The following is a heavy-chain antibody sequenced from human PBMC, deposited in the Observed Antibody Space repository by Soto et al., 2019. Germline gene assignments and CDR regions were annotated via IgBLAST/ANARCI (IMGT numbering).Heavy chain of an antibody. CDR3: AIDLFDGSSWPKMGADWFDS. V-gene: IGHV1-69*13. Sequence: ASVKVSCKASGGTFSSYAISWVRQAPGQGLEWMGGIIPIFGTANYAQKFQGRVTITADESTSTAYMELSSLRSEDTAVYYCAIDLFDGSSWPKMGADWFDSWSRGTLVTGSS. J-gene: IGHJ5*01. CDR2: IIPIFGTA. CDR1: GGTFSSYA. D-gene: IGHD6-13*01.